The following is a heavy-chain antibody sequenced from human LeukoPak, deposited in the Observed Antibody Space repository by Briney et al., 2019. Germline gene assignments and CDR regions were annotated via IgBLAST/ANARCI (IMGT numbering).Heavy chain of an antibody. V-gene: IGHV3-21*01. CDR3: ASNPLYDILTGYPRRPDSYNWFDP. D-gene: IGHD3-9*01. J-gene: IGHJ5*02. CDR2: ISSSSSDI. CDR1: GFTFSSYS. Sequence: AGGSLRLSCAASGFTFSSYSMNWVRQAPGKGLAWDSSISSSSSDIYYADSVKGRFTISRDNAKNSLYLQMNSLRAEDTAVYYCASNPLYDILTGYPRRPDSYNWFDPWGQGTLVTVSS.